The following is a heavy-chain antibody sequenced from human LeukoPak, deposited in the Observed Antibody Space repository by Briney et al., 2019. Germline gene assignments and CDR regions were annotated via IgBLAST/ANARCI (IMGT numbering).Heavy chain of an antibody. Sequence: PGGSLRLSCAASGLTFSRSWMTWVRQAPGKGLEWVGNIKPDGSDKYYVDSVKGRFTISRDNAEKSLYLQMNRLRAEDTAVYYCARDPWEDCSGGTCFGAFDIWGQGTVVTVSS. CDR3: ARDPWEDCSGGTCFGAFDI. J-gene: IGHJ3*02. V-gene: IGHV3-7*01. D-gene: IGHD2-15*01. CDR1: GLTFSRSW. CDR2: IKPDGSDK.